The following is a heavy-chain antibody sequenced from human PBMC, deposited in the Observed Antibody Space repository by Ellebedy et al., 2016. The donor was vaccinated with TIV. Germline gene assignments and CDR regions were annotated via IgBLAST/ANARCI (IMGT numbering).Heavy chain of an antibody. V-gene: IGHV3-7*04. CDR1: GFTFSSYW. D-gene: IGHD3-9*01. CDR2: IKQDGSEK. CDR3: ARDGVYILTGYSYLDY. J-gene: IGHJ4*02. Sequence: GESLKISCAASGFTFSSYWMSWVRQAPGKGLEWVANIKQDGSEKYYVDSVKGRFTISRDNAKNSLYLQMNSLRAEDTAVYYCARDGVYILTGYSYLDYWGQGTLVTVSS.